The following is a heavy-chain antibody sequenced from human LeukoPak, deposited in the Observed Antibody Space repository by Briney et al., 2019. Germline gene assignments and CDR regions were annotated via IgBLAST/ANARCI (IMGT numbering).Heavy chain of an antibody. Sequence: GGSLRLSCAASGFTFSSYAMHWVRQAPGKGLEWVAVISYDGSNRYYADSVKGRFTISRDNSKQTLDLQMNSLRAEDTAVYYCARDYGQQLSNWFDPWGQGTLVTVSS. V-gene: IGHV3-30*04. CDR2: ISYDGSNR. D-gene: IGHD6-13*01. CDR1: GFTFSSYA. CDR3: ARDYGQQLSNWFDP. J-gene: IGHJ5*02.